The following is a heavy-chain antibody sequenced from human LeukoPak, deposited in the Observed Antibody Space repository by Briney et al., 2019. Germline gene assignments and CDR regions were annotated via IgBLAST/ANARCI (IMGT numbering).Heavy chain of an antibody. Sequence: ASVKVSCKASGYTFTDYYMHWVRQAPGQGLEWMGWINPNSGGTNYAQKFQGRVTMTRDTSISTAYMELSRLRSDDTAVYYCARVDGDYDGNYYYYYGMDVWDQGTTVTVSS. D-gene: IGHD4-23*01. J-gene: IGHJ6*02. CDR2: INPNSGGT. CDR3: ARVDGDYDGNYYYYYGMDV. V-gene: IGHV1-2*02. CDR1: GYTFTDYY.